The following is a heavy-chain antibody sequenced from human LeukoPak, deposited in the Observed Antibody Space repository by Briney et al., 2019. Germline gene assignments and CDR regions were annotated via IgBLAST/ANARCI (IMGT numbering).Heavy chain of an antibody. CDR2: IYYSGST. D-gene: IGHD3-16*01. J-gene: IGHJ6*03. CDR3: ARDPGGYYYVDV. V-gene: IGHV4-59*01. CDR1: GGSISSYY. Sequence: PSETLSLTCTVSGGSISSYYWSWIRQPPGKGLEWIGYIYYSGSTNYNPSLKSRVTISVDTSKNQFSLKLSSVTAADTAVYYCARDPGGYYYVDVWGKGTTVTVSS.